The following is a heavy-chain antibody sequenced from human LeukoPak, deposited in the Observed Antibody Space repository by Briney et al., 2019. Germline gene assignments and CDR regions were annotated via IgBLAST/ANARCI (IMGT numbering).Heavy chain of an antibody. CDR1: GGSISSSSYY. V-gene: IGHV4-39*01. J-gene: IGHJ4*02. CDR3: VSPRGFSYGYFDY. Sequence: SETLSLTCTVSGGSISSSSYYWGWIRQPPGKGLEWIGSIYYSGSTYYNPSLKSRVTISVDTSKNQFSLTLGSVSATDTAVYYCVSPRGFSYGYFDYWGQGTLVTVSS. D-gene: IGHD5-18*01. CDR2: IYYSGST.